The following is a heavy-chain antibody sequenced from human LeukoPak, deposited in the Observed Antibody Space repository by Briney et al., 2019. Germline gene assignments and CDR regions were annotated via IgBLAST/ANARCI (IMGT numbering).Heavy chain of an antibody. CDR2: IYHGGST. CDR1: GGSISSSNW. J-gene: IGHJ4*02. CDR3: AKGEDHGSGTVHFAS. D-gene: IGHD3-10*01. Sequence: SGTLSLTCAVSGGSISSSNWWSWVRQPPGKGLEWIGEIYHGGSTNYNPSLKSRVAMSVDRSRNQFSLQLSSVTAAGTAVYYCAKGEDHGSGTVHFASWGQGTLVTVSS. V-gene: IGHV4-4*02.